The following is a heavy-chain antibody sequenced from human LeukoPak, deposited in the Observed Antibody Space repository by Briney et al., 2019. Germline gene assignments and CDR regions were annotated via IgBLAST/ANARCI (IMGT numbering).Heavy chain of an antibody. V-gene: IGHV3-30*18. Sequence: GGSLRLSCAASGFTFSSYGMHWVRQAPGKGLEWVAVISYDGSNKYYADSVKGRFTISRDNSKNTLYLQMNSLRAEDTAVYYCAKAHPIYYFDYWGQGTLVTVSS. J-gene: IGHJ4*02. CDR3: AKAHPIYYFDY. CDR2: ISYDGSNK. CDR1: GFTFSSYG.